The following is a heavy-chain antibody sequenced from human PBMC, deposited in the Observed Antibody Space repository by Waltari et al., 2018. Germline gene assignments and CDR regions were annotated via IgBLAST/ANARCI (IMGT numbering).Heavy chain of an antibody. CDR3: ARDQWFAFDI. V-gene: IGHV3-7*01. J-gene: IGHJ3*02. Sequence: EVQLVESGGGLVQPGGSLRLSCAGSGFPLSSYWMSWVRQAPGKGLEWVANIMTDGSEEYYVDSVRGRFTISRDNAKNSLFLQMNSLRPEDTAVYYCARDQWFAFDIWGQGTMVTVSS. CDR1: GFPLSSYW. CDR2: IMTDGSEE. D-gene: IGHD3-22*01.